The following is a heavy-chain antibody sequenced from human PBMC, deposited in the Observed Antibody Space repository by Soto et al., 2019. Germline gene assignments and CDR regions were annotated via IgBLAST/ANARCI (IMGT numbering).Heavy chain of an antibody. Sequence: LRLSCAASGFTFDDYAMHWVRQAPGKGLEWVSGISWNSGSIGYADSVKGRFTISRDNAKNSLYLQMNSLRAEDTALYYCAKVAMVRGVIIGPYFDYWGQGTLVTVSS. J-gene: IGHJ4*02. V-gene: IGHV3-9*01. CDR1: GFTFDDYA. CDR3: AKVAMVRGVIIGPYFDY. D-gene: IGHD3-10*01. CDR2: ISWNSGSI.